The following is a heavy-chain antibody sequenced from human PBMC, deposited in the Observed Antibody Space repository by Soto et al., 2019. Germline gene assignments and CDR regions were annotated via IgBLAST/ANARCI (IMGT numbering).Heavy chain of an antibody. V-gene: IGHV1-18*01. J-gene: IGHJ4*02. D-gene: IGHD6-6*01. CDR2: ISAYNGNT. CDR1: GYTFTSYG. Sequence: GASVKVSCKASGYTFTSYGISWVRQAPGQGLEWIGWISAYNGNTNYAQKLQGRVTMTTDTSTSTADMELRSLRSDDTAVYYCARKASGIAARPFDYWGQGTLVTVSS. CDR3: ARKASGIAARPFDY.